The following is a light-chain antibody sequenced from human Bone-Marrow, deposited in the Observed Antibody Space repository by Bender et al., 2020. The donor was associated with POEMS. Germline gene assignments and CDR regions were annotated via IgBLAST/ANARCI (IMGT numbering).Light chain of an antibody. V-gene: IGLV2-11*01. CDR1: SSDVGGYNY. CDR2: DVS. Sequence: QSALTQPRSVSGSPGQSVTISCTGTSSDVGGYNYVSWYQQHPGKAPKLMIYDVSKRPSGVPDRFSGSKSGNTASLTISGLQAEDEADYYCSSYTSLNTWVFGGGTKLTVL. J-gene: IGLJ3*02. CDR3: SSYTSLNTWV.